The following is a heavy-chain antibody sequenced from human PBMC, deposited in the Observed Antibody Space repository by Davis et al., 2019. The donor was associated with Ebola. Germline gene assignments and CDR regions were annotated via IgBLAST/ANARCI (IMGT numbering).Heavy chain of an antibody. CDR1: GFTFYRYE. D-gene: IGHD3-9*01. CDR2: ISGSATST. J-gene: IGHJ4*02. V-gene: IGHV3-48*03. CDR3: ARDAFSLSRYDTEDH. Sequence: GGSLRLSCAASGFTFYRYEMNWVRQAPGKGLEWVSYISGSATSTFYADSVKGRFTISRDNARDSLYLQMDSLRVEDTAIYYCARDAFSLSRYDTEDHWGQGTLVTVS.